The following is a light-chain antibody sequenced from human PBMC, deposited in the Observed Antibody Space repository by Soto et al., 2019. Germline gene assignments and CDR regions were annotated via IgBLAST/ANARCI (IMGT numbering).Light chain of an antibody. V-gene: IGKV2-28*01. CDR3: MQALQAPYT. CDR2: LDS. CDR1: QSLLHSNGYNY. Sequence: DMVMTQSPLSLPVTPGEPASISCRSSQSLLHSNGYNYLDWYLQKPGQSPQLLIFLDSNRASGVPDRFSGSGSDTDFTLKISRVEAEDVGVYYCMQALQAPYTFGLGTKLEIK. J-gene: IGKJ2*01.